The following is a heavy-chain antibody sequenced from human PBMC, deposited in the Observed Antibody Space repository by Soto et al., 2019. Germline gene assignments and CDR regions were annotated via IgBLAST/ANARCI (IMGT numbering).Heavy chain of an antibody. J-gene: IGHJ4*02. CDR1: GGSISSSSYY. V-gene: IGHV4-39*01. CDR3: ARLGGWYVIDY. CDR2: IYYSGST. Sequence: TLSLTCTVSGGSISSSSYYWGWIRQPPGKGLEWIGSIYYSGSTYYNPSLKSRVTISVDTSKNQFSLKLSSVTAADTAVYYCARLGGWYVIDYWGQGTLVTVSS. D-gene: IGHD6-19*01.